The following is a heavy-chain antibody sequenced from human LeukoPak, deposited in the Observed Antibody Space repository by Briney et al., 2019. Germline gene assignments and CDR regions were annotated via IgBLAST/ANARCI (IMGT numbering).Heavy chain of an antibody. CDR2: IYTSGST. CDR1: GGSISSGSYF. V-gene: IGHV4-61*02. D-gene: IGHD3-22*01. J-gene: IGHJ3*02. Sequence: SETLSLTCTVSGGSISSGSYFWTWIRQPAGKGLEWIGRIYTSGSTNYNPSLKSRVTISVDTSKNQFSLKLSSVTAADTAVYYCARTLYYYDSSGSDAFDIWGQGTMVTVSS. CDR3: ARTLYYYDSSGSDAFDI.